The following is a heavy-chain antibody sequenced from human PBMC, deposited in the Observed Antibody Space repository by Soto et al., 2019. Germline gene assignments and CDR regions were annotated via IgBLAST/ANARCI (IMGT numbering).Heavy chain of an antibody. CDR1: GGSFSGYY. CDR2: INPSGSS. CDR3: ARITMLRGAGARSFGY. D-gene: IGHD3-10*01. V-gene: IGHV4-34*01. J-gene: IGHJ4*02. Sequence: QVQLQQWGAGLLKPSETLSLTCAVYGGSFSGYYWNWIRQPPGKGLEWIGEINPSGSSNYNPSLKSRVTISXXTXKXLFSLKLSSVTAADTAVYYCARITMLRGAGARSFGYWGQGTLVTVSS.